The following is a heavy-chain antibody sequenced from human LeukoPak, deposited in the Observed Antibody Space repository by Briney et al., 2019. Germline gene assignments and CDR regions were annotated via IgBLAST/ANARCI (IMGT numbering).Heavy chain of an antibody. V-gene: IGHV3-7*01. CDR1: GFTFSSYW. D-gene: IGHD2-2*02. CDR2: IKQDGSGK. CDR3: AKDSDCSSTSCYIEVGGFDY. J-gene: IGHJ4*02. Sequence: PGGXXXLXCAASGFTFSSYWMSWVRQAPGKGGEXVANIKQDGSGKYYVDSVKGRFTISRDNAKNSLYLQMNSLRAEDTAVYYCAKDSDCSSTSCYIEVGGFDYWGQGTLVTVSS.